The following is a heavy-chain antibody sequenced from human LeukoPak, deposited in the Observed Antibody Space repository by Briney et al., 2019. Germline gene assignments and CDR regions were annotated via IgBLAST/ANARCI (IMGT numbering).Heavy chain of an antibody. D-gene: IGHD4-17*01. Sequence: SETLSLTCAVYGGSFSGYYWSWIRQPPGKGLEWIGEINHSGGANYNPSLKSRFTISVDTSKNQFSLKFNSVTAADTAVYYCARRTTVTNRGNWFDPWGQGTLVTVSS. CDR2: INHSGGA. V-gene: IGHV4-34*01. CDR1: GGSFSGYY. CDR3: ARRTTVTNRGNWFDP. J-gene: IGHJ5*02.